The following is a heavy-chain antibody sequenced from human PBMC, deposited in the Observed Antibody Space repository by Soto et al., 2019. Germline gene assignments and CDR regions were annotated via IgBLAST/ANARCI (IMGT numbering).Heavy chain of an antibody. J-gene: IGHJ6*02. CDR2: INSDGSST. CDR3: ARVSGYDFWSGPHYYYYGMDV. D-gene: IGHD3-3*01. Sequence: GGSLRLSCAASGFTFSSYWMHWVRQSPGKGLVWVSRINSDGSSTSYADSVKGRFTISRDNAKNTLYLQMNSLRAEDTAVYYCARVSGYDFWSGPHYYYYGMDVWGQGTTVTVSS. V-gene: IGHV3-74*01. CDR1: GFTFSSYW.